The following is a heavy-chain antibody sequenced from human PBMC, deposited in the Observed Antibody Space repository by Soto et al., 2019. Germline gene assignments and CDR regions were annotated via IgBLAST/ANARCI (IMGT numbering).Heavy chain of an antibody. D-gene: IGHD3-3*01. Sequence: EVQLVESGGGVVKPGGSLRLSCAASGFTFSHAWMNWVRQAPGKGLEWVARTKSKTDGGTKDYAGPVKRRFTISRYDSKNTLYRQMNSLKTEDSAVEYCTTDRVFRFLDWLLVPDAFDFWGQGTMVTVSS. CDR2: TKSKTDGGTK. J-gene: IGHJ3*01. CDR1: GFTFSHAW. CDR3: TTDRVFRFLDWLLVPDAFDF. V-gene: IGHV3-15*07.